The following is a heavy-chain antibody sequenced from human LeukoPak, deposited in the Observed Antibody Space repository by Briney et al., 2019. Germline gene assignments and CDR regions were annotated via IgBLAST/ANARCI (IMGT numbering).Heavy chain of an antibody. Sequence: GGSLRLSCDASGFTFGSHAMYWVRQAPGKGLEWVAGIFGSGGSPHYADSVRGRFTISKDNARNTVYLQLSSLRDDDTAVYYCGKTTVGYSSGQKPAWPVDFWGQGTLVTVSS. D-gene: IGHD5-18*01. CDR1: GFTFGSHA. CDR3: GKTTVGYSSGQKPAWPVDF. V-gene: IGHV3-23*01. CDR2: IFGSGGSP. J-gene: IGHJ4*02.